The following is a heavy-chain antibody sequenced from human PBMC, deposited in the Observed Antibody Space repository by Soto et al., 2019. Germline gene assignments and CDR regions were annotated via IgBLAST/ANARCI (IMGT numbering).Heavy chain of an antibody. J-gene: IGHJ6*02. D-gene: IGHD3-9*01. Sequence: QVQLQESGPGLVKPSQTLSLTCTVSGGSISSGGYYWSWIRQHPGKGLEWIGYIYYSGSTYYNPSLKSRVTISVDTSKNQFSLKLSSVTDADTAVYYCARDRHYDILTGYYNYYYYYGMDVWGQGTTVTVSS. V-gene: IGHV4-31*03. CDR1: GGSISSGGYY. CDR3: ARDRHYDILTGYYNYYYYYGMDV. CDR2: IYYSGST.